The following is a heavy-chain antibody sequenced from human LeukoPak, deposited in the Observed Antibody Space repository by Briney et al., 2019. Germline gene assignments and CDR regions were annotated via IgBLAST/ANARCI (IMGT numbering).Heavy chain of an antibody. CDR3: ARANFLYCSSTTCLFDY. Sequence: ASVKVSCKASGYAFTGYYMHWVRQAPGQGFEWMGWINPNDGDTNYAQKFQGRVTMTRDTSISTAHMEVSRLRSDDTAVYYCARANFLYCSSTTCLFDYWGQGTLVTVSS. V-gene: IGHV1-2*02. CDR1: GYAFTGYY. J-gene: IGHJ4*02. CDR2: INPNDGDT. D-gene: IGHD2-2*01.